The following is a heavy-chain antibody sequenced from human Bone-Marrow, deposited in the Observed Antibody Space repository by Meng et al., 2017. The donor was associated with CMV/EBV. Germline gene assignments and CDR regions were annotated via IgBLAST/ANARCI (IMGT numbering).Heavy chain of an antibody. CDR3: ARVPPYNSDY. V-gene: IGHV4-34*01. Sequence: GSLRLSCAVYGGSFSGYYWSWIRQPPGKGLEWIGKINHSGSTNYNPSLKSRVTISVDTSKNQFSLKLSSVTAADTAVYYCARVPPYNSDYWGQGTLVTVSS. CDR1: GGSFSGYY. J-gene: IGHJ4*02. CDR2: INHSGST. D-gene: IGHD5-18*01.